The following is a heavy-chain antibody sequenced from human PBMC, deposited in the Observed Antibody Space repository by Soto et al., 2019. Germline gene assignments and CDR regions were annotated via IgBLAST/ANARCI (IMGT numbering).Heavy chain of an antibody. CDR1: GGTFSSYA. D-gene: IGHD1-1*01. CDR3: ARDREDAGTTKGLPCWFDP. J-gene: IGHJ5*02. CDR2: IIPIFATA. Sequence: SVKVSCKASGGTFSSYAISWVRQAPGQGLEWMGGIIPIFATANYAQKFQGRVTITADESTSTAYMELSSLRSEDTAVYYCARDREDAGTTKGLPCWFDPWGQGTLVTVSS. V-gene: IGHV1-69*13.